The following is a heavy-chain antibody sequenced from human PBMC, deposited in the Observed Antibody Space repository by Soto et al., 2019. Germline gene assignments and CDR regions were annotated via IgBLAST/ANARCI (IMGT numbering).Heavy chain of an antibody. CDR2: IDSDGSVT. Sequence: GGYLRLSCAASGFTFSTHWMQWVRQAPGKGLVWVSRIDSDGSVTSYADSVKGRFTISRDNAKDTLYLQMNSLRAEDTAVYYCAKLGTTADYWGQGTLVTVSS. CDR3: AKLGTTADY. CDR1: GFTFSTHW. J-gene: IGHJ4*02. D-gene: IGHD1-26*01. V-gene: IGHV3-74*01.